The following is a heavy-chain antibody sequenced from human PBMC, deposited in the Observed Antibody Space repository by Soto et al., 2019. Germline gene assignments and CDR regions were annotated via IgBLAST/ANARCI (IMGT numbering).Heavy chain of an antibody. CDR3: AIVGLGGATSSSFDY. J-gene: IGHJ4*02. CDR2: IIPIFGTA. CDR1: GGTFSSYT. Sequence: QVQLVQSGAEVKKPWSSVKVSCKASGGTFSSYTINWVRQAPGQGLEWLGGIIPIFGTANYAQKFQGRVTITADDSTRTAYMELGSLRSEDTAVYYCAIVGLGGATSSSFDYWGQGTLVTVSS. V-gene: IGHV1-69*01. D-gene: IGHD1-26*01.